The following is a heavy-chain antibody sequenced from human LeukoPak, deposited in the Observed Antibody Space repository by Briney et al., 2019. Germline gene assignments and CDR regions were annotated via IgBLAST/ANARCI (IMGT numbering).Heavy chain of an antibody. Sequence: SETLSLTCAVYGGSFSGYYWSWIRQPPGKGLEWIGEINHNGSTNYNPSLKSRVTISVDTSKNQFSLKLSSVTAADTAVYYCARSSGRGGIAVAARRGNYYMDVWGKGTTVTVSS. D-gene: IGHD6-19*01. CDR1: GGSFSGYY. J-gene: IGHJ6*03. CDR2: INHNGST. CDR3: ARSSGRGGIAVAARRGNYYMDV. V-gene: IGHV4-34*01.